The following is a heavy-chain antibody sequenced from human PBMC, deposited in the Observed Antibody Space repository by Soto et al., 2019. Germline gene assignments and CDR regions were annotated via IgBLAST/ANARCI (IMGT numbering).Heavy chain of an antibody. Sequence: PSETLSLTCTVSRGSSSNYYWSWIRQPPGKGLEWVGYVYYTGTTMYNPSLKSRLTISVDRSKNQFSLNLTSVTAADTAVYYCARLGGYSQALGHWGQGTLVTLSS. CDR3: ARLGGYSQALGH. CDR2: VYYTGTT. CDR1: RGSSSNYY. D-gene: IGHD3-22*01. V-gene: IGHV4-59*08. J-gene: IGHJ4*02.